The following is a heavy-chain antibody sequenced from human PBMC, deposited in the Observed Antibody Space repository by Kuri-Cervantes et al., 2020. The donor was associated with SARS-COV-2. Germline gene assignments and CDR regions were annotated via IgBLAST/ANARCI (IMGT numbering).Heavy chain of an antibody. CDR3: ARGRITIFGVIKLAYFQH. V-gene: IGHV4-34*01. D-gene: IGHD3-3*01. CDR2: VNHSGSA. Sequence: SQTLSLTCAFYGESFSGYYWNWIRQSPGKGLEWIGEVNHSGSANYNPSLKSRVTISVDTSKNQFSLKLSSVTAADTAVYYCARGRITIFGVIKLAYFQHWGQGTLVTVSS. J-gene: IGHJ1*01. CDR1: GESFSGYY.